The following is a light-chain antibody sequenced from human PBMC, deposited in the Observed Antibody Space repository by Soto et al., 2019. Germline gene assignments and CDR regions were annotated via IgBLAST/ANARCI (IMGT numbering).Light chain of an antibody. CDR2: EVN. J-gene: IGLJ1*01. CDR1: SSDVGGYNY. Sequence: QSVLTQPASVSGSPGQSITISCTGTSSDVGGYNYVSWYQQHPNKAPKLMIYEVNNRPSGVSNRFSGSKSGNTASLTISGLQAEDEADYYCSSYTAGGTIFGTGTKV. V-gene: IGLV2-14*01. CDR3: SSYTAGGTI.